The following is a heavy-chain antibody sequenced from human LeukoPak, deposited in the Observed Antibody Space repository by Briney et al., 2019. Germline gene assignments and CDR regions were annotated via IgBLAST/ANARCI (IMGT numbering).Heavy chain of an antibody. V-gene: IGHV4-59*01. D-gene: IGHD5-24*01. J-gene: IGHJ6*03. CDR1: GGSISSYY. CDR2: IYYSGST. Sequence: SSETLSLTCTVSGGSISSYYWSWIRQPPGKGLEWIGYIYYSGSTNHNPSLKSRVTISVDTSKDQFSLKLSSVTAADTAVYYCAREDGYYYYMDVWGKGTTVTVSS. CDR3: AREDGYYYYMDV.